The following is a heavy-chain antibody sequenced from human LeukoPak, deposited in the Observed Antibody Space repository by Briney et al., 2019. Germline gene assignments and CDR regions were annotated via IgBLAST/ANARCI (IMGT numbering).Heavy chain of an antibody. CDR3: ARGYCTNGVCAVGYFDY. D-gene: IGHD2-8*01. Sequence: SETLSLTCTVSGGSISSGDYYWSWIRQPPGKGLGWIGYIYYSGSTYYNPSLKSRVTISVDTSENQFSLKLSSVTAADTAVYYCARGYCTNGVCAVGYFDYWGQGTLVTVSS. V-gene: IGHV4-30-4*01. CDR2: IYYSGST. J-gene: IGHJ4*02. CDR1: GGSISSGDYY.